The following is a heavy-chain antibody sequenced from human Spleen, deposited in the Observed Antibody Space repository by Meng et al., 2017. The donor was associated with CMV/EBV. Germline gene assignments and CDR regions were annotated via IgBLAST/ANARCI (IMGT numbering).Heavy chain of an antibody. Sequence: KACGYTVTGYYMHWVRQASGQGLEWMGRINPNSGGTNYAQKFQGRVTMTRDTSISTAYMELSRLRSDDTAVYYCARDGSILWFGEFHWGQGTLVTVSS. V-gene: IGHV1-2*06. CDR1: GYTVTGYY. J-gene: IGHJ4*02. CDR3: ARDGSILWFGEFH. D-gene: IGHD3-10*01. CDR2: INPNSGGT.